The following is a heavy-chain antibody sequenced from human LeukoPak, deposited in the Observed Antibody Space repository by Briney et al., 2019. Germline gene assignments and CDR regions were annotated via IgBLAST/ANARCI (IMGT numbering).Heavy chain of an antibody. Sequence: SMKVSCKASGGTFSSYAISGVRQAPGQGLEWMGGIIPIFGTANYAQKFQGRVTITADESTSTAYMELSSLRSEDTAVYYCARDARYYYDSSGYYPARFDYWGQGTLVTVSS. CDR1: GGTFSSYA. J-gene: IGHJ4*02. D-gene: IGHD3-22*01. V-gene: IGHV1-69*13. CDR3: ARDARYYYDSSGYYPARFDY. CDR2: IIPIFGTA.